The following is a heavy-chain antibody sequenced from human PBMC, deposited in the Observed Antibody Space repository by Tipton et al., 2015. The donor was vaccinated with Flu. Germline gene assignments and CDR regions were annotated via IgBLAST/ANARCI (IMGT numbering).Heavy chain of an antibody. CDR2: IYYSGST. CDR1: GGSISSYY. J-gene: IGHJ4*02. V-gene: IGHV4-59*01. Sequence: TLSLTCTVSGGSISSYYWSWIRQPPGKGLEWIGYIYYSGSTNYNPSLKSRDTISVDTSKNQFSLKLSSVTAADTAVYYCASYTYYYDSSGYYWLFDYWGQGTLVTVSS. CDR3: ASYTYYYDSSGYYWLFDY. D-gene: IGHD3-22*01.